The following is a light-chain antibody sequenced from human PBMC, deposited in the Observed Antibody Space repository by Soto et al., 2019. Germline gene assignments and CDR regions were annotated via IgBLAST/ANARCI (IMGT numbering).Light chain of an antibody. CDR2: GAT. J-gene: IGKJ1*01. V-gene: IGKV3-15*01. CDR1: QGISIL. CDR3: QQYNNWPRT. Sequence: IVMTQSPATLSVSPGERATLSCRASQGISILLAWYQQKPGQAPRLLIHGATTRATGIPARFSGSGSGTEFTLTISSLQSEDFAVYYCQQYNNWPRTFGQGTKVDIK.